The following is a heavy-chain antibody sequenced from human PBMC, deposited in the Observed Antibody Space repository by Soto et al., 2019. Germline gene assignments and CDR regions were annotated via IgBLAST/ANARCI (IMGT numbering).Heavy chain of an antibody. D-gene: IGHD3-9*01. CDR1: GVSITSYF. CDR2: ISFSGAT. V-gene: IGHV4-59*01. CDR3: ERDRRDGYKRYFEV. Sequence: PSDTLSLTCTVSGVSITSYFWSWIRQTPGKGLDWIGSISFSGATYSNPSLKGRAALSVDTSENHLSLTLNSVTSADTAVYFCERDRRDGYKRYFEVWGQGNQVTVS. J-gene: IGHJ4*02.